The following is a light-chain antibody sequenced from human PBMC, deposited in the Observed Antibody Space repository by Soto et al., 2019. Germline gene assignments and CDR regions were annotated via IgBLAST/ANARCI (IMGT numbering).Light chain of an antibody. J-gene: IGKJ4*01. V-gene: IGKV1-5*03. Sequence: DIQMTQSPSTLSASVGDRVTITCRASQSISGWLAWYQQKPGKAPNLLIYKASTLESGVPSRFSGSGSWTEFTLTISSLQPDDFATYYGQQSNSYPLTIGGGTKVEIK. CDR3: QQSNSYPLT. CDR1: QSISGW. CDR2: KAS.